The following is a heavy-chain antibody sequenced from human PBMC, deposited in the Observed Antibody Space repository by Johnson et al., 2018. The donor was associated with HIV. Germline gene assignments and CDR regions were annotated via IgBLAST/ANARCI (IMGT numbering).Heavy chain of an antibody. CDR3: ARRLWFGELSPPDAFNI. CDR2: IKQAGREK. J-gene: IGHJ3*02. Sequence: VQLVESGGGLVQPGGSLRLSCAASGFTFSSYWMSWVRQAPGKGLEWVVNIKQAGREKYSADSVKGRLTISRDNDKNSLYLQMNIPIAEDTAVYDCARRLWFGELSPPDAFNIWGQGTMVTFSS. CDR1: GFTFSSYW. D-gene: IGHD3-10*01. V-gene: IGHV3-7*01.